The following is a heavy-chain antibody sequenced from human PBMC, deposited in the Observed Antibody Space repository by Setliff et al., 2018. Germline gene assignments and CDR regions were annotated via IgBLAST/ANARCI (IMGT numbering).Heavy chain of an antibody. Sequence: SLKISCAASGFSFSSFGMHWVRQAPGKGLEWVAFIRYDGSNKFYGDSVKGRFTISRDNSKNTLYLHMNSLRTEDTAVYHCAKEASALYSYGYSPLDSWGQGTLVTVSS. CDR1: GFSFSSFG. CDR2: IRYDGSNK. D-gene: IGHD5-18*01. J-gene: IGHJ4*02. CDR3: AKEASALYSYGYSPLDS. V-gene: IGHV3-30*02.